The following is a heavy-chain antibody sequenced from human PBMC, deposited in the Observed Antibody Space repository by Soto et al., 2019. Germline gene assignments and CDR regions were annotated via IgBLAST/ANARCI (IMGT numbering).Heavy chain of an antibody. CDR3: ASSDIVVVVAAAWFDP. CDR1: GGTFSSYA. Sequence: QVQLVQSGAEVKKPGSSVKVSCKASGGTFSSYAISWVRQAPGQGLEWMGGTIPIFGTANYAQKFQGRVTITADESTSTAYMELSSLRSEDTAVYYCASSDIVVVVAAAWFDPWGQGTLVTVSS. V-gene: IGHV1-69*12. CDR2: TIPIFGTA. D-gene: IGHD2-15*01. J-gene: IGHJ5*02.